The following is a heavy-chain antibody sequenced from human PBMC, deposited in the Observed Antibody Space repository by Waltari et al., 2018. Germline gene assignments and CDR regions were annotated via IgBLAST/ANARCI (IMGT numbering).Heavy chain of an antibody. D-gene: IGHD2-15*01. CDR3: ARGSDCSGSTCTADAFDV. J-gene: IGHJ3*01. V-gene: IGHV3-33*01. Sequence: QVQLVESGGGVVQPGTSLRLSCVASAVRFKHFSLPSVCKAAWKELEWVELRWNDGSNEYYADSVKGRFTISRDNSKKTLYLQMRSLREDDTAVYFCARGSDCSGSTCTADAFDVWGRGTRVSVSS. CDR2: RWNDGSNE. CDR1: AVRFKHFS.